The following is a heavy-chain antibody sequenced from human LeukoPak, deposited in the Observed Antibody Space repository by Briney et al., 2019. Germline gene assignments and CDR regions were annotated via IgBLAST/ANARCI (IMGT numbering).Heavy chain of an antibody. J-gene: IGHJ6*02. Sequence: PGGSLRLSCAASGFTFSSYWMSWVRQAPGKGLEWVANIKQDGSEKYYVDSVKGRFTISRDNAKNSLYLQTNSLRAEDTAVYYCARDAKPFWSGYPYYYGMDVWGQGTTVTVSS. CDR3: ARDAKPFWSGYPYYYGMDV. CDR2: IKQDGSEK. D-gene: IGHD3-3*01. CDR1: GFTFSSYW. V-gene: IGHV3-7*01.